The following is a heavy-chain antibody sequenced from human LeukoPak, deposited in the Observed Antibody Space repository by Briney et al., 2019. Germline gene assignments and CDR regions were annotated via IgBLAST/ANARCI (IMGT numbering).Heavy chain of an antibody. J-gene: IGHJ6*02. CDR2: ISYDGSNK. V-gene: IGHV3-30*03. Sequence: PGSSLRLSCAASGFPFTGYAIHWVRQAQGKGLEWVAVISYDGSNKYYADSVKGRFTTSRDNSKNTQYLQMNSLRAEDTAVYYCARKPGGDESYDILTGLVVYYYYYYGMDVWGQGTTVTVSS. CDR1: GFPFTGYA. CDR3: ARKPGGDESYDILTGLVVYYYYYYGMDV. D-gene: IGHD3-9*01.